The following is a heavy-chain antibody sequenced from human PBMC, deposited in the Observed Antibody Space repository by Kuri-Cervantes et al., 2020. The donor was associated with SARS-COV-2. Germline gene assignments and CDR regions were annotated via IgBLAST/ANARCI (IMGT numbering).Heavy chain of an antibody. CDR1: GYTFTSHY. CDR2: INPSGRST. J-gene: IGHJ6*03. Sequence: ASVKVSCKASGYTFTSHYMHWVRQAPGQGLEWMGIINPSGRSTSYAQKFQGRVTITRDTSTSTVYMELSSLRSEDTAVYYCAREATVQLERGWVLEQNYYYYYMDVWGKGTTVTVSS. V-gene: IGHV1-46*01. D-gene: IGHD1-1*01. CDR3: AREATVQLERGWVLEQNYYYYYMDV.